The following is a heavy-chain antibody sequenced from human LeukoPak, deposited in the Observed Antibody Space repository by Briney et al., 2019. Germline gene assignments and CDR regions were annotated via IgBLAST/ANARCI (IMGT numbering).Heavy chain of an antibody. CDR2: ISSSSSYI. CDR3: ARFHHHCTNGVCYPRSPYYMDV. CDR1: GFTFSSYA. Sequence: PAGSLRLSCAASGFTFSSYAMHWVRRAPGKGLEWVSSISSSSSYIYYADSVKGRFTISRDNAKNSLYLQMNSLRAEDTAVYYCARFHHHCTNGVCYPRSPYYMDVWGKGTTVTVSS. J-gene: IGHJ6*03. D-gene: IGHD2-8*01. V-gene: IGHV3-21*01.